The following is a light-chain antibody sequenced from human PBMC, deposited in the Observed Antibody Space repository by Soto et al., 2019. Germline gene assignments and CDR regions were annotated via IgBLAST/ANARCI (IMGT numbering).Light chain of an antibody. Sequence: QAVVTQAPSLTVSPGGTVTLTCGSSTGDVNTGRWPYWFQQRPGQVPRTLIHDTSNKHSWTPARFSGSLLGGKAALTLSGAQPEDEAAYYCLLFYDGVAVFGGGTQLTVL. CDR1: TGDVNTGRW. CDR2: DTS. V-gene: IGLV7-46*01. J-gene: IGLJ7*01. CDR3: LLFYDGVAV.